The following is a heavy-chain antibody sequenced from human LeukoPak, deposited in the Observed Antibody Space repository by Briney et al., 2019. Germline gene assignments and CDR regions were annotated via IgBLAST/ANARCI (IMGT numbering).Heavy chain of an antibody. D-gene: IGHD2-21*02. CDR3: ARDDSSTAFDI. CDR1: GYTFTGYY. J-gene: IGHJ3*02. V-gene: IGHV1-2*04. CDR2: INPNSGGT. Sequence: ASVKVSCKASGYTFTGYYIHWVRQAPGQGLEWMGRINPNSGGTNYAQKFQGWVTMTRDTSISTAYMELSRLRSDDTAVYYCARDDSSTAFDIWGQGTMVTVSS.